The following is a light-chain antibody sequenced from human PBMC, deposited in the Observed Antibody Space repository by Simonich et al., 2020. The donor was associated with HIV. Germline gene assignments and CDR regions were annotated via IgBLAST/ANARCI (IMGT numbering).Light chain of an antibody. CDR1: QSVLYSSNNKNY. V-gene: IGKV4-1*01. CDR2: WAS. Sequence: DIVMTQSPDSLAVSLGERATINCKSSQSVLYSSNNKNYFAWYQQKPGRPPKLLIYWASTREAGVPDRFSGRGSGTDFTLTISRLQAEDVAVYYCQQYYNSPLTFGQGTNVEVK. CDR3: QQYYNSPLT. J-gene: IGKJ1*01.